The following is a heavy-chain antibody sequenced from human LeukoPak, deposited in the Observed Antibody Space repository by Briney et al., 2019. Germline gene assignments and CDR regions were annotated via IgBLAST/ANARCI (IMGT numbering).Heavy chain of an antibody. CDR1: GYTFTSYY. CDR2: INPSGGST. CDR3: ARGPLWFGEKYWFDP. D-gene: IGHD3-10*01. J-gene: IGHJ5*02. V-gene: IGHV1-46*01. Sequence: ASVKVSCKASGYTFTSYYMHWVRQAPGQGLEWMGIINPSGGSTSYAQKFHGRVTMTRNTPISTAYMELSSLRSEDTAVYYCARGPLWFGEKYWFDPWGQGTLVTVSS.